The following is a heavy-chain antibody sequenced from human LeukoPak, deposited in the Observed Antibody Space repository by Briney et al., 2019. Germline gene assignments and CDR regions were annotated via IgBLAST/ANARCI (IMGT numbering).Heavy chain of an antibody. Sequence: PGGSLRLSCAASGFTVSSNYMSWVRQAPGKGLEWVSVIYSGGSTYFADSVKGRFTISRDNSKNTLYLQMNSLRAEDTAVYYCARDRVTIFGVVTYSKYFDLWGRGTLVTVSS. CDR1: GFTVSSNY. D-gene: IGHD3-3*01. CDR3: ARDRVTIFGVVTYSKYFDL. J-gene: IGHJ2*01. V-gene: IGHV3-53*01. CDR2: IYSGGST.